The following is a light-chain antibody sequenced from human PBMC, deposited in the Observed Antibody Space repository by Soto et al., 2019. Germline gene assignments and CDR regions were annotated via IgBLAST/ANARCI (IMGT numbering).Light chain of an antibody. V-gene: IGKV3D-20*01. CDR1: QSINSNY. CDR2: DTS. J-gene: IGKJ5*01. Sequence: EIVLTQSPATLSLSPGERATLSCGASQSINSNYLAWYQQKPGLAPRLVIYDTSRRAPGIPDRLTGRGSGTDFTLTISRREPEDSAIYYCQQYGSSPTFGQGTRLEIK. CDR3: QQYGSSPT.